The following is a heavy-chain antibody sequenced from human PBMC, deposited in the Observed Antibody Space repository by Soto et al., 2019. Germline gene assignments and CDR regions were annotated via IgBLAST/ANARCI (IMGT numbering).Heavy chain of an antibody. D-gene: IGHD2-2*01. J-gene: IGHJ4*02. V-gene: IGHV1-2*04. Sequence: ASVKVSCKASGYTFTGYYMHWVRQAPGQGLEWMGWINPNNGGTNYAQNFQGWVTMTRDTSISTAYMELSRLRSDDTAVYYCARGHSTTSFSPFDSWGQGTLVTVSS. CDR1: GYTFTGYY. CDR2: INPNNGGT. CDR3: ARGHSTTSFSPFDS.